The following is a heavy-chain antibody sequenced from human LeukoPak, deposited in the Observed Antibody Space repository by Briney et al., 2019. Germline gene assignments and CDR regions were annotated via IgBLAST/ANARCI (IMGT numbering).Heavy chain of an antibody. D-gene: IGHD6-19*01. CDR1: GFTFSNYW. J-gene: IGHJ4*02. CDR3: VRDRAVAGTEDFYFDN. CDR2: INGGGTTI. V-gene: IGHV3-74*01. Sequence: QSGGSLRLSCAASGFTFSNYWMHWVRQGPGKGLVWLSRINGGGTTITYGDSVRGRFTISRDNAKNTVYLQMNSLRADDTAVYFCVRDRAVAGTEDFYFDNWGQGTLVTVSS.